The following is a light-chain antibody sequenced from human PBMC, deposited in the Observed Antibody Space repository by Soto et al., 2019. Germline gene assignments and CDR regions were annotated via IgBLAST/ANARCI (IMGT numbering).Light chain of an antibody. Sequence: EIVLTQSPGTLSLSPGERATLSCRASQSVASSYLAWYQQKPGQAPRLLIYGASSRATGIPDRFSGSGSGTDFTLTISRLEPEDFGVYYCQQHGTSPGMFGQGTKV. J-gene: IGKJ1*01. V-gene: IGKV3-20*01. CDR2: GAS. CDR3: QQHGTSPGM. CDR1: QSVASSY.